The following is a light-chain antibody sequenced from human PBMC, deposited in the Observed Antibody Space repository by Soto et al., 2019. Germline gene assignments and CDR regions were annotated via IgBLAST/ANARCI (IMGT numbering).Light chain of an antibody. CDR1: LSVSVY. CDR3: HQRQYWPPIT. V-gene: IGKV3-11*01. J-gene: IGKJ5*01. Sequence: VVLRQTPSTLSLAPGERATLSLRTSLSVSVYLDWYQQKPGEAPRLLITDASTRATGIPARFSGSGSGTDYTLTISSLEPEDVAVYYCHQRQYWPPITFGQGTRLEIK. CDR2: DAS.